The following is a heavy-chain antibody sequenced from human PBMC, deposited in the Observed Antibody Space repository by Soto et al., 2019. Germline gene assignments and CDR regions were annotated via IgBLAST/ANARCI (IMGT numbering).Heavy chain of an antibody. Sequence: SETLSLTCTVSGGSISSYYWSWIRQPPGKGLEWIGYIYYSGSTNYNPSLKSRVTISVDTSKNQFSLKLSSVTAADTAVYFCAREGRLNWFDSWGQGTLVTVAS. CDR2: IYYSGST. CDR3: AREGRLNWFDS. J-gene: IGHJ5*01. V-gene: IGHV4-59*01. CDR1: GGSISSYY.